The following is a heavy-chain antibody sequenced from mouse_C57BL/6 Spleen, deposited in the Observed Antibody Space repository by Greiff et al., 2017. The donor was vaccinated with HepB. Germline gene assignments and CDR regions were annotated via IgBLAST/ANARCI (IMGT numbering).Heavy chain of an antibody. J-gene: IGHJ4*01. CDR1: GYTFTSYW. CDR3: ARSGLVLAMDY. CDR2: IYPGSGST. Sequence: QVQLQQPGAELVKPGASVKMSCKASGYTFTSYWITWVKQRPGQGLEWIGDIYPGSGSTNYNEKFKSKATLTVDTASSTAYMQLSSRTSEDSAVYYCARSGLVLAMDYWGQGTSVTVSS. V-gene: IGHV1-55*01. D-gene: IGHD2-2*01.